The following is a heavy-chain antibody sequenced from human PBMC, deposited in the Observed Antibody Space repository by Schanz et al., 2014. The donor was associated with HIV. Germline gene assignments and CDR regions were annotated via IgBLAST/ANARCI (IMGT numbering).Heavy chain of an antibody. CDR3: TRDIQHSIMIFGVVSD. Sequence: EVHLLVESGGGLVQPGGSLRLSCAASGFTFEDYSMHWVRQAPGKGLEWVSGISWNSGIIIYADSVKGRFTISRDNAKNSLYLHMNSLRPEDTAVYYCTRDIQHSIMIFGVVSDWGQGTLVTVSS. J-gene: IGHJ4*02. D-gene: IGHD3-3*01. CDR2: ISWNSGII. CDR1: GFTFEDYS. V-gene: IGHV3-9*01.